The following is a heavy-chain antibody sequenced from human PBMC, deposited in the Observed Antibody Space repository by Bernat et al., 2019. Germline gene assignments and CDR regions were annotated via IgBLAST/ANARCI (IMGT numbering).Heavy chain of an antibody. CDR1: GGSISSSSYY. J-gene: IGHJ4*02. Sequence: QLQLQESGPGLVKPSETLSLTCTVSGGSISSSSYYWGWIRQPPGKGLEWIGSIYYSGSTYYNPSLKSRVTISVDTSKNQFSLKLSYVTAADTAVYYCARLSEYSSGWFYFDYWGQGTLVTVSS. CDR3: ARLSEYSSGWFYFDY. V-gene: IGHV4-39*01. CDR2: IYYSGST. D-gene: IGHD6-19*01.